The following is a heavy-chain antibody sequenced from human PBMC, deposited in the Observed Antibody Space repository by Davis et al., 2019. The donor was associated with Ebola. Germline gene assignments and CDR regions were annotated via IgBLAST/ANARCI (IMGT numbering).Heavy chain of an antibody. CDR1: GFIFSNYG. CDR3: ARVGWELLSPFDY. Sequence: GESLKISCAPSGFIFSNYGIQWVRQTPGKGLEWVAVISYDGGSRKYADSLEGRFTISRDNSKNTVFLEISSLRNEDTAVYYCARVGWELLSPFDYWGQGTLVTVSS. V-gene: IGHV3-30*03. CDR2: ISYDGGSR. D-gene: IGHD1-26*01. J-gene: IGHJ4*02.